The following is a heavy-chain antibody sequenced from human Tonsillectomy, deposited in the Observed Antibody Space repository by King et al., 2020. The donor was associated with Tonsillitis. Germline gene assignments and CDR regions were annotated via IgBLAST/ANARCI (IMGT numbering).Heavy chain of an antibody. CDR2: IRSKAYGGTT. CDR1: GFTFGDYA. D-gene: IGHD3-3*01. V-gene: IGHV3-49*04. Sequence: VQLVESGGGLVQPGRSLRLSCTASGFTFGDYAMSWVRQAPGKGLEWVGFIRSKAYGGTTEYAASVKGRFTISRDDSKSIAYLQMNSLKTEDTAVYYCTRGRLRFLDWLLGPHQDAFDIWGQGTMVTVSS. CDR3: TRGRLRFLDWLLGPHQDAFDI. J-gene: IGHJ3*02.